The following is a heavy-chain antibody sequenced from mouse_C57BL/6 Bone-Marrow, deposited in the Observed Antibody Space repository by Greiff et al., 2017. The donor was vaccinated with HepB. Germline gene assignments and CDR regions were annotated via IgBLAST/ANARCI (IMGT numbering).Heavy chain of an antibody. CDR1: GYAFSSSW. CDR2: IYPGDGDT. V-gene: IGHV1-82*01. CDR3: ARCGYDYDFAY. D-gene: IGHD2-4*01. Sequence: VQLQQSGPELVKPGASVKISCKASGYAFSSSWMNWVKQRPGKGLEWIGRIYPGDGDTNYNGKFKGKATLTADKSSSTAYMQLSSLTSEDSAVYFCARCGYDYDFAYWGQGTLVTVSA. J-gene: IGHJ3*01.